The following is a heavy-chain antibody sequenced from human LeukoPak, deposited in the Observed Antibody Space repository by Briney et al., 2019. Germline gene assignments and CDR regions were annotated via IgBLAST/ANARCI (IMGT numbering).Heavy chain of an antibody. CDR1: GGTFSSYA. CDR2: IIPIFGTA. V-gene: IGHV1-69*05. D-gene: IGHD2-2*01. J-gene: IGHJ4*02. CDR3: ASGSTSFPTYFDY. Sequence: SVKVSCKASGGTFSSYAISWVRQAPGQGLEWMGGIIPIFGTANYAQKFQGRVTITTDESTSTAYMELSSLRSEDTAVYYCASGSTSFPTYFDYGGQGTLVTVSS.